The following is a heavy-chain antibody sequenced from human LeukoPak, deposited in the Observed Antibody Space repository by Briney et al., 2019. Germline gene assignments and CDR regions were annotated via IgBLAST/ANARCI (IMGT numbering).Heavy chain of an antibody. V-gene: IGHV1-46*01. D-gene: IGHD2-21*02. Sequence: ASVKVSCKASGHTFTSYYMHWVRQAPGQGLEWMGIINPNGGSTTYAQKFQGRVTMTRDTSTSTVYMELSSLRSEDTALYYCARGAPYCGGDCWGEVRGQGTLVTVSS. CDR2: INPNGGST. CDR1: GHTFTSYY. J-gene: IGHJ4*02. CDR3: ARGAPYCGGDCWGEV.